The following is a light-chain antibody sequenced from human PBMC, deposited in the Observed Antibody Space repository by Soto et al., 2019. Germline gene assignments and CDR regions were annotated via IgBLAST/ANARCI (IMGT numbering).Light chain of an antibody. J-gene: IGKJ1*01. CDR2: GVS. V-gene: IGKV3-15*01. Sequence: EILMTQSPDTVSVSPGERVTLSCRASQSVGSNLAWYQQKPGQPPRLLMYGVSTRATGIPARFSGSGSGTEFTLTISSLQSEDIAVYSCQQYNNLPPWTFGQGTKVELK. CDR1: QSVGSN. CDR3: QQYNNLPPWT.